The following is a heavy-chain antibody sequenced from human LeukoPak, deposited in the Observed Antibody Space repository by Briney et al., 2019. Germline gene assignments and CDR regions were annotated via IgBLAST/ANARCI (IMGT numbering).Heavy chain of an antibody. CDR2: IYYSGST. V-gene: IGHV4-59*01. CDR3: ARGPSRYYYGMDV. J-gene: IGHJ6*02. CDR1: GGSISSYY. Sequence: SETLSLTCTVSGGSISSYYWSWIRQPPGKGLEWIGYIYYSGSTNYNPSLKSRVTISVDTSKNQFSLKLSSVTAADTAVYYCARGPSRYYYGMDVWGHGSTVTVSS.